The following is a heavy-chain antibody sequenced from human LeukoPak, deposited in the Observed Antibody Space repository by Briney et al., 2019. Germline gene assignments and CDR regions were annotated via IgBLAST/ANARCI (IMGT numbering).Heavy chain of an antibody. Sequence: SETLSLTCTVSGGPISSGDYYWSWIRQPPGKGLEWIGYIYYSGSTYYNPSLTSRVTISVDTSENQVSLKLSSVTAADTAVYYCARWYYYDSVGYPSGFDYWGQGTLVTVSS. CDR1: GGPISSGDYY. D-gene: IGHD3-22*01. J-gene: IGHJ4*02. V-gene: IGHV4-30-4*01. CDR3: ARWYYYDSVGYPSGFDY. CDR2: IYYSGST.